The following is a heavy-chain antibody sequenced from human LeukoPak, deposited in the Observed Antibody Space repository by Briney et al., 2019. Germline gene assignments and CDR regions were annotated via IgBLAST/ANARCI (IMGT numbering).Heavy chain of an antibody. D-gene: IGHD2-15*01. Sequence: GGSLRLSCAASGFTFSNAWMSWVRQAPGKGLEWVGRIKSKTDGGTTDYAAPVKGRFTISRDDSKNTLYLQMNSLKTEDTAVYYCTTEVVVVAAHDAFDIWGQGTMVTVSS. J-gene: IGHJ3*02. CDR2: IKSKTDGGTT. CDR3: TTEVVVVAAHDAFDI. V-gene: IGHV3-15*01. CDR1: GFTFSNAW.